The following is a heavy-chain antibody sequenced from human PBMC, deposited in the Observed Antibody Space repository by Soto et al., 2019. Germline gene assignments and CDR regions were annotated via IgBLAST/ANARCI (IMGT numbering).Heavy chain of an antibody. D-gene: IGHD5-12*01. CDR1: GFTYSNYG. J-gene: IGHJ4*02. V-gene: IGHV3-23*01. CDR3: AKETRPRGPFDY. Sequence: PGGSLRLSCTASGFTYSNYGMNWVRQGPGKGLEWVSALSASGANTYYADSVKGRFTISRDNSKNTLYLQMNSLRAEDTAVYFCAKETRPRGPFDYWGQGILVTVSS. CDR2: LSASGANT.